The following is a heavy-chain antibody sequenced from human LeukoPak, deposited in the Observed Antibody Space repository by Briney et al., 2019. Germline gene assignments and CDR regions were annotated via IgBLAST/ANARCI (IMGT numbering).Heavy chain of an antibody. Sequence: GGSLRLSCAASGFTFSGSSMHWVRQASGKGLEWVGRTRSEAKNYATVYAASVKGRFTISRDDSKNTAYLQMNSLRTEDTAVYYCAAYCSTTSCHGEWGQGTLVTVSS. CDR3: AAYCSTTSCHGE. V-gene: IGHV3-73*01. CDR1: GFTFSGSS. D-gene: IGHD2-2*01. CDR2: TRSEAKNYAT. J-gene: IGHJ4*02.